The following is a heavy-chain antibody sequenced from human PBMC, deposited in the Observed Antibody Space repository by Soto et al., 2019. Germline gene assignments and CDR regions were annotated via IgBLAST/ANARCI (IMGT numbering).Heavy chain of an antibody. Sequence: SETLSLTCPDSGATLFSSFWMWIRQPSGKGLEWIGYSSYSDGFYYNPSLQDPAAISVDPSNKQFSLTLYSVTAADTAVVYRPRDRGAFFESPGAFDSGGHGILVNVSS. V-gene: IGHV4-59*01. CDR2: SSYSDGF. CDR3: PRDRGAFFESPGAFDS. D-gene: IGHD3-3*01. CDR1: GATLFSSF. J-gene: IGHJ4*01.